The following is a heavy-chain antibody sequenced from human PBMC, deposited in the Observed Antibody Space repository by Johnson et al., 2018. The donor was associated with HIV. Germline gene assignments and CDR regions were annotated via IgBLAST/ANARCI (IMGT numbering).Heavy chain of an antibody. CDR1: GFTVSSNY. V-gene: IGHV3-23*04. CDR3: AKGGISAFDI. J-gene: IGHJ3*02. Sequence: EVQLVESGGALVQPGGSLRLSCAASGFTVSSNYMSWVRQAPGKGLEWVSAISGSGGSTSYADSVKGRFTISRDNSKNTLNLQMNTLRAEDTAIYHCAKGGISAFDIWGQGTMVTVSS. D-gene: IGHD2-15*01. CDR2: ISGSGGST.